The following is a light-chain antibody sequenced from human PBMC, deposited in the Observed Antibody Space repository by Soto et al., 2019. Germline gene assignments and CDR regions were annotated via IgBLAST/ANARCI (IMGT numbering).Light chain of an antibody. CDR3: CSYTTSSTYV. CDR2: GVS. Sequence: QSALAQPPSVSGSPGQSVAISCTGTSSDVGNYNRVSWYQQPPGTAPKLMIYGVSNRPSGVPDRFSGSKSGNTASLTISGLQAEDEADYYCCSYTTSSTYVFGTGTRSP. J-gene: IGLJ1*01. V-gene: IGLV2-18*02. CDR1: SSDVGNYNR.